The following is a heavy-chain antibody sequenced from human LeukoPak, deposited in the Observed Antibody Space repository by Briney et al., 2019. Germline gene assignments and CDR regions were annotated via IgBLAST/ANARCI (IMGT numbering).Heavy chain of an antibody. V-gene: IGHV3-74*01. Sequence: GGPLRLSCVPSGFTFSSYWMHWVRQAPGKGLVWVSCINIDGSTINYADSVKGRFTISRDNAKNTLYLQMNSLRAEDTAVYYCARAGQYRFDYWGQGTLVTVSS. J-gene: IGHJ4*02. CDR2: INIDGSTI. CDR1: GFTFSSYW. D-gene: IGHD2-2*01. CDR3: ARAGQYRFDY.